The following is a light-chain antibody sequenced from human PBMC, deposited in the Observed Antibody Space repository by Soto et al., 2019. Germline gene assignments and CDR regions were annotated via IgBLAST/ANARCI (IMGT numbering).Light chain of an antibody. CDR3: QQYDVWPLT. CDR2: GES. Sequence: ETVMTQSPATLSVSPGERATLSCRASQSIRSHLAWFQQKPGQTPRLLIYGESTRATGIPARFSGSGSETEFTLTISSLQSEDYAVYFCQQYDVWPLTFGGGTKVDI. V-gene: IGKV3-15*01. CDR1: QSIRSH. J-gene: IGKJ4*01.